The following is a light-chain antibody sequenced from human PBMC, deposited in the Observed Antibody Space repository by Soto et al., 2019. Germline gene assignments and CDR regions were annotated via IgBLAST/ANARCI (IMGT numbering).Light chain of an antibody. V-gene: IGKV1-13*02. CDR2: DAS. Sequence: IQLTQSPSSLSASVGDRVTITCRAGQDIGSVLAWYQQRPGKAPKLLLYDASNLEAGVPSRFSGSGSGTDFTLTITSLRPEDFATYYCQQFNGFPLTFGGGTKVQIK. CDR3: QQFNGFPLT. CDR1: QDIGSV. J-gene: IGKJ4*01.